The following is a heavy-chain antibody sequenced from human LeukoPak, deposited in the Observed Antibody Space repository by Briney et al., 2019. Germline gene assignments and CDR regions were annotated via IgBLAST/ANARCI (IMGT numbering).Heavy chain of an antibody. CDR1: GYSISSGYY. J-gene: IGHJ4*02. CDR3: ARGGYHGDPPLDY. Sequence: SETLSLTCAVSGYSISSGYYWGWIRQPPGKGLEWIGSIYHSGSTYYNPSLKSRVTISVDTSKNQFSLKLSSVTAADTAVYYCARGGYHGDPPLDYWGQGTLVTVSS. V-gene: IGHV4-38-2*01. CDR2: IYHSGST. D-gene: IGHD4-17*01.